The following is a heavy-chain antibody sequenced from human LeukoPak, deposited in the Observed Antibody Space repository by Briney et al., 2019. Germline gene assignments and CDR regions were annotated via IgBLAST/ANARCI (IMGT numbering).Heavy chain of an antibody. CDR3: ATAPGVWGAAPLDY. J-gene: IGHJ4*02. CDR1: GITFHNAW. Sequence: GALRPPCPGPGITFHNAWFNWVRQAPGTGLEWGGRVRSKTDGGTSDIAATVKGRSTISRDDSENTLYLQMNSLDTEDTAVYYCATAPGVWGAAPLDYWGRGTLVTVSS. V-gene: IGHV3-15*01. CDR2: VRSKTDGGTS. D-gene: IGHD6-25*01.